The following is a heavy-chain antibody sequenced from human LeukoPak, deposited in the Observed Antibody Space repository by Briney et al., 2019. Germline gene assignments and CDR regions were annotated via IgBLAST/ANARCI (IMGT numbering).Heavy chain of an antibody. CDR2: ISAYNGNT. CDR3: ARDNYSGYDFWSGYYPPFDY. CDR1: GYTFTSYG. Sequence: ASVKVSCKASGYTFTSYGISWVRQAPGQGLEWMGWISAYNGNTNYAQKLQGRVTMTTDTSTSTAYMELRSLRSDDTAVYYCARDNYSGYDFWSGYYPPFDYWGQGTLVTVPS. V-gene: IGHV1-18*01. J-gene: IGHJ4*02. D-gene: IGHD3-3*01.